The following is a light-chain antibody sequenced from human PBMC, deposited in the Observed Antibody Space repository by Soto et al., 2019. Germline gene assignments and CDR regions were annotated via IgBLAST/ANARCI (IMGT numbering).Light chain of an antibody. CDR2: WAS. V-gene: IGKV4-1*01. CDR1: QSVLYSSNNKNY. Sequence: DIVMTQSPDSLAVSLGERATINCKSSQSVLYSSNNKNYLAWYQQKPGQPPKLLIYWASTRESGLPDRFSGSGSGTDFTLTIRSLQAEDVAIYYCQQYYSTPYTFGRGTKLEIK. J-gene: IGKJ2*01. CDR3: QQYYSTPYT.